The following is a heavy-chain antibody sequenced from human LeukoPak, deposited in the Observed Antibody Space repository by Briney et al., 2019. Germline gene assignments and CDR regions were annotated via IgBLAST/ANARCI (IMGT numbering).Heavy chain of an antibody. Sequence: PGGSLTLSCTVSGFTFSIYWMTWVRQLPGKGLQWVANINQDGREKYYMDSMKGRLNISRDKTENSVFLQLTSLRPEDTGIYFCAKGRDYGDFWGQGTLVAVSS. CDR3: AKGRDYGDF. J-gene: IGHJ4*02. V-gene: IGHV3-7*01. CDR1: GFTFSIYW. CDR2: INQDGREK.